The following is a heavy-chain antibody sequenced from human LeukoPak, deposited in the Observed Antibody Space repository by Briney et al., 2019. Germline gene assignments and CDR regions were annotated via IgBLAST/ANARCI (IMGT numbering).Heavy chain of an antibody. J-gene: IGHJ4*02. CDR2: ISGSGGST. CDR1: GFTFSSYA. CDR3: AKGPRITMIVVVITRVDY. Sequence: GGSLRLSCAASGFTFSSYAMSWVRQAPGKGLEWVSAISGSGGSTYYADSVKGRFTISRDNSKNTLYLQMNSLRAEDTAVYYCAKGPRITMIVVVITRVDYWGQGTLVTVSS. V-gene: IGHV3-23*01. D-gene: IGHD3-22*01.